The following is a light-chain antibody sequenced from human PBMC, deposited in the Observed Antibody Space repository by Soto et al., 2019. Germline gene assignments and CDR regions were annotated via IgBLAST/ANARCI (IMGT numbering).Light chain of an antibody. J-gene: IGKJ2*01. Sequence: EIVLTQSPRTLSLSPGERATLSCRASQSVSSTYLAWFQQRPGQAPRLLIYGASRRATGIPDRFSGSESGADFTLTISRLEPEDFAVYYCQQYGASPHTFGQGTKLEIK. CDR3: QQYGASPHT. CDR2: GAS. CDR1: QSVSSTY. V-gene: IGKV3-20*01.